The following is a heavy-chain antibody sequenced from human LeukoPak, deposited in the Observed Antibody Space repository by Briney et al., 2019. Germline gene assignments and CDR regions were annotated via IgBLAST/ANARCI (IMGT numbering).Heavy chain of an antibody. CDR1: GFTFSSHW. D-gene: IGHD2-2*01. J-gene: IGHJ4*02. CDR2: IKQDGSEK. CDR3: ARGCSSASCYGAYFDY. V-gene: IGHV3-7*05. Sequence: PGGSLRLSCAASGFTFSSHWMSWVRQAPGIGLEWVASIKQDGSEKNYVDSVKGRFTISRDNAKNSLYLQMNNLRAEDTAVYYCARGCSSASCYGAYFDYWGQGTLVTVSS.